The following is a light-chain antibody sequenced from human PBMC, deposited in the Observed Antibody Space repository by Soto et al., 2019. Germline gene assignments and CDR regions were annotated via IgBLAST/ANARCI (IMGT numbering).Light chain of an antibody. J-gene: IGLJ1*01. CDR3: SSYTRSRSYV. CDR1: SSDVGVYDY. Sequence: QSVLTQPASVSGSPGHSITISCTGSSSDVGVYDYVSWYQHHPGKAPKVMIFEVSNRPSGVSSRFSGSKSGNTASLTISGLQAEDEADYYCSSYTRSRSYVFGTGTKLTVL. CDR2: EVS. V-gene: IGLV2-14*01.